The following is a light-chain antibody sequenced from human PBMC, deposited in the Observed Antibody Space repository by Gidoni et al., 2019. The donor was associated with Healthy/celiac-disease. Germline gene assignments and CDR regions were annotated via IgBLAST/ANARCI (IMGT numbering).Light chain of an antibody. CDR1: QGVSSY. V-gene: IGKV3D-11*01. CDR2: DAS. CDR3: QQRSNWHPLT. Sequence: EILLTPSPATLSLSPGERATLSCRASQGVSSYLAWYQQKPGQAPRLLIYDASNRATGIPARFSGSGPGTDFTLTISSLEPEDFAVYYCQQRSNWHPLTFXGXTKVEIK. J-gene: IGKJ4*01.